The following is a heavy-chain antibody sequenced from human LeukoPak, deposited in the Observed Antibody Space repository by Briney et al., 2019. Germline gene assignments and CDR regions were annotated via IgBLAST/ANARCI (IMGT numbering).Heavy chain of an antibody. Sequence: SETLSLTCTVSGGSISSGGYYWSWIRQHPGKGLEWIGYIYYSGSTYYNPSLKSRVTISVDTSKNQFSLKLSSVTAADTAVYYYARGGYSSSGYFDYWGQGTLVTVSS. CDR3: ARGGYSSSGYFDY. D-gene: IGHD6-13*01. V-gene: IGHV4-30-4*08. CDR2: IYYSGST. CDR1: GGSISSGGYY. J-gene: IGHJ4*02.